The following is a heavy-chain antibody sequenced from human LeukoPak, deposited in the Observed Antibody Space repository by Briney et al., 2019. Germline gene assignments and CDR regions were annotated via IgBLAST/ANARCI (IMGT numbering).Heavy chain of an antibody. J-gene: IGHJ4*02. D-gene: IGHD4-17*01. V-gene: IGHV3-7*01. CDR3: ARPDYGDYVYSLDY. CDR1: GFTFSSYW. CDR2: IKQDGSEK. Sequence: GGSLRLSCAASGFTFSSYWMSWVRQAPGKGLEWVANIKQDGSEKYYVDSVKGRFTISRDNAKNSLYLQTNSLRAEDTAVYYCARPDYGDYVYSLDYWGQGTLVTVSS.